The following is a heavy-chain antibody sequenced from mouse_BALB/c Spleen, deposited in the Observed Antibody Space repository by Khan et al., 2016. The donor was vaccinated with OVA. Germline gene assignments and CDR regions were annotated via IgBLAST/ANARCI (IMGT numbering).Heavy chain of an antibody. CDR2: VSSGGHYT. Sequence: EVELVESGGDLVKPGGSLKLSCAASVFTFSTYGMSWVRQTPDKRLEWVATVSSGGHYTYYPDTVKGRFTISRDNAKNTLYLQMSSLKSGDTAMFYCARLAYYYDSEGFAYWGQGTLVTVSA. D-gene: IGHD1-1*01. J-gene: IGHJ3*01. CDR3: ARLAYYYDSEGFAY. V-gene: IGHV5-6*01. CDR1: VFTFSTYG.